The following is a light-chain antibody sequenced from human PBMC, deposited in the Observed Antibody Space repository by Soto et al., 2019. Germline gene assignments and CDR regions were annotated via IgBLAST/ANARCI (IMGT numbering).Light chain of an antibody. J-gene: IGLJ2*01. Sequence: QSVLTQPASVSGSPGQPITISCTGTTSDVGGYVSWYQQHPGKAPKLMIFEVSNRPSGVSNRFSGSKSGNTASLTISGLQAEDEADYYCSSYTGSSINTVVFGGGTKLTVL. CDR2: EVS. CDR1: TSDVGGY. V-gene: IGLV2-14*01. CDR3: SSYTGSSINTVV.